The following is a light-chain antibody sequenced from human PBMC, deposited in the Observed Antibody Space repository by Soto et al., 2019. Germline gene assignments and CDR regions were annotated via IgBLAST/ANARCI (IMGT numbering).Light chain of an antibody. J-gene: IGKJ4*01. Sequence: ETVLTQSPATLSLSPGERATLSCRASQSIRNFLAWYQQKPGQAPRLLIDDTSNRATGIPARFSGSGSGTDFTLTISSLEPEDCAVYYCQQRRSWLTFGGGTKVEIK. CDR1: QSIRNF. V-gene: IGKV3-11*01. CDR2: DTS. CDR3: QQRRSWLT.